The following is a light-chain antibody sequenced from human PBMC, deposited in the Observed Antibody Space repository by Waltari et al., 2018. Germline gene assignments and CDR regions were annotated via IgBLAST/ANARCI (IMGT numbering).Light chain of an antibody. V-gene: IGLV6-57*03. J-gene: IGLJ3*02. CDR1: SGSIATDY. CDR3: HSYDSSPFWV. CDR2: EDD. Sequence: NFLLTQPHSVSDSPGKTVTISCTRSSGSIATDYVQWYQQRPGRAPTTVIYEDDQRPSGVPDRFSGSIDSSSNSASLTISGLKTEDEADYYCHSYDSSPFWVFGGGTKLTVL.